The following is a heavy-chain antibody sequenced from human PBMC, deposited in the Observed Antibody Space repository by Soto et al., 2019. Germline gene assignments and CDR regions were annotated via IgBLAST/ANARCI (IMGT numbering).Heavy chain of an antibody. J-gene: IGHJ6*02. Sequence: ASVKVSCKASGYTFTSYGISSVRQAPGQRLEWMGWISAYNGNTNYAQKLQGRVTMTTDTSTSTAYMELRSLRSDDTAVYYCARDHSSSSGFYYYYYGMDVWGQGTTVTVSS. CDR1: GYTFTSYG. CDR3: ARDHSSSSGFYYYYYGMDV. CDR2: ISAYNGNT. V-gene: IGHV1-18*01. D-gene: IGHD6-6*01.